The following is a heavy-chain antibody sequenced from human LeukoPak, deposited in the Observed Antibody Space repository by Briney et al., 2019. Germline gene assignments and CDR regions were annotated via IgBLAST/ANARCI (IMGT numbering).Heavy chain of an antibody. CDR3: AEDRYSYAVEYFQH. V-gene: IGHV3-33*06. J-gene: IGHJ1*01. CDR1: GFSFRDFG. D-gene: IGHD5-18*01. Sequence: GRSLRLSCAASGFSFRDFGMHWVRQAPGKGLEWVAIIWYDGTIKYYADSVKGRFTISRDNSKNTLYLQMNSLRAEDTAVYYCAEDRYSYAVEYFQHWGQGTLVTVSS. CDR2: IWYDGTIK.